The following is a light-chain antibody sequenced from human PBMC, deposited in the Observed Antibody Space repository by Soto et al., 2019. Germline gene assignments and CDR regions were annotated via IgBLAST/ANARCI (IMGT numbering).Light chain of an antibody. CDR3: QQYATYAPST. CDR1: QSASGW. J-gene: IGKJ1*01. V-gene: IGKV1-5*01. CDR2: DAS. Sequence: DIQMTQSPSTLSASVGDTVTVTCRASQSASGWLAWYQQKPGEGPKLLIHDASSLESGVPSRFSGSGSATEFSLTISSLESGDSGTYHCQQYATYAPSTFGQGTKVDI.